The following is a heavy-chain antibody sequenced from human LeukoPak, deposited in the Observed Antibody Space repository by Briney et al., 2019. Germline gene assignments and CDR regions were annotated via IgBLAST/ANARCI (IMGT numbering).Heavy chain of an antibody. CDR1: GGSISSYY. J-gene: IGHJ4*02. D-gene: IGHD3-10*01. CDR2: IYYSGST. CDR3: AGFTFFRGVITFDY. Sequence: PSETLSLTCTVSGGSISSYYWSWIRQPPGKGLEWIGYIYYSGSTNYNPSLKSRVTISVDTSKNQFSLKLISVTAADTAVYSCAGFTFFRGVITFDYWGQGTLVTVSS. V-gene: IGHV4-59*08.